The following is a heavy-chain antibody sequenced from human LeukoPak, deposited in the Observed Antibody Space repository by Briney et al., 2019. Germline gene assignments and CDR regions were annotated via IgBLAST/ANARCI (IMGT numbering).Heavy chain of an antibody. V-gene: IGHV3-23*01. CDR1: GFAFSTYA. D-gene: IGHD1-26*01. Sequence: PGGSLRLSCAVSGFAFSTYAMNWVRQAPGKGLEWVSAISSNVINTYYADSVKGRFTISRDNSKNTLYLQMNSLRAEDTAVYYCAKDRRSSIVGATLFVYWGQGTLVTVSS. CDR3: AKDRRSSIVGATLFVY. J-gene: IGHJ4*02. CDR2: ISSNVINT.